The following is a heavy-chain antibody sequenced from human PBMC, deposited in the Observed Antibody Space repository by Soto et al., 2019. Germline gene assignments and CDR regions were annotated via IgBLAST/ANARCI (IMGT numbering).Heavy chain of an antibody. Sequence: EVRLVESGGGLVQPGGSLRLSCAAFGFTYRSYDMHWVRHVPGKGLEWVSSLGGAGAREYAGSVRGRFTISRDHAKNSLYLQMDSLRVADTAVYYCTRATFGVGMDLLGQGTPVTVSS. CDR1: GFTYRSYD. D-gene: IGHD3-10*01. V-gene: IGHV3-13*01. CDR3: TRATFGVGMDL. CDR2: LGGAGAR. J-gene: IGHJ6*02.